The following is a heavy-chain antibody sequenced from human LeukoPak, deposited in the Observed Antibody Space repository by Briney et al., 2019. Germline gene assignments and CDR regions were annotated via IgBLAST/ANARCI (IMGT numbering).Heavy chain of an antibody. J-gene: IGHJ4*02. CDR2: INHSGST. V-gene: IGHV4-34*01. D-gene: IGHD3-9*01. Sequence: SETLSLTCAAYGGSFSGYYWSWIRQPPGKGLEWIGEINHSGSTNYNPSLKSRVTISVDTSKNQFSLKLSSVTAADTAVYYCASRRGTYFDWLLSDYWGQGTLVTVSS. CDR1: GGSFSGYY. CDR3: ASRRGTYFDWLLSDY.